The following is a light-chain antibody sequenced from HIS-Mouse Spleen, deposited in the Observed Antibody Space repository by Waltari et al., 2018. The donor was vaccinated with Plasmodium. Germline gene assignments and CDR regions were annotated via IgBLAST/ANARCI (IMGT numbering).Light chain of an antibody. J-gene: IGLJ1*01. CDR1: SSDVGGYNY. CDR3: SSYAGSNNYV. V-gene: IGLV2-8*01. Sequence: QSALTQPPSASGSPGQSVTISCTGTSSDVGGYNYVSWYQQHPGKAPKLMIYEVSKLPAGVPDRFSGSKAGNTASLTVSGLQAEEEADYYCSSYAGSNNYVFGTGTKVTVL. CDR2: EVS.